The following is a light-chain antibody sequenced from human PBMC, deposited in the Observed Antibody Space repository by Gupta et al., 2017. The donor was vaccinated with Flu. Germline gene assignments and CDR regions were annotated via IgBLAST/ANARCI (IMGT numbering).Light chain of an antibody. CDR1: TSNIGNNY. V-gene: IGLV1-51*01. Sequence: RVTISCSGSTSNIGNNYVSWYQQRPGTAPKPLIYDTNKRPSGIPDRFSGSESGPSATLTITGLQTGDEADYYCGTWDDSLNVVVFGGGTKLTVL. CDR2: DTN. J-gene: IGLJ2*01. CDR3: GTWDDSLNVVV.